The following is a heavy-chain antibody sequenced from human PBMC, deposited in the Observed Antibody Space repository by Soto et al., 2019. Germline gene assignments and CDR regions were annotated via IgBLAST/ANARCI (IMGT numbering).Heavy chain of an antibody. CDR3: ARRSPTVTNWLKQWLQRAEEDFEY. J-gene: IGHJ4*02. V-gene: IGHV5-10-1*01. CDR2: IDPSDSYT. D-gene: IGHD4-4*01. Sequence: PGESLKISCKGSGYSFTSYWISWVRQMPGKGLEWMGRIDPSDSYTNYSPSFQGHVTISADKSISTAYLQWSSLKASDTAMYYCARRSPTVTNWLKQWLQRAEEDFEYWGQGTMVTVS. CDR1: GYSFTSYW.